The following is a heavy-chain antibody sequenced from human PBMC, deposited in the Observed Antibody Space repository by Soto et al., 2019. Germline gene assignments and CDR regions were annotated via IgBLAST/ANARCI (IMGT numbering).Heavy chain of an antibody. Sequence: EVQLLESGGGLAQPGGSLRLSCAASGSTFSNYAMSWVRQAPVKGLEWVSAISGTGGSTYYADSVKGRFTISRDNSKNTLFLRMDSLRAEDTAIYYCAKLGYSYGIGYYFDYWGQGTLVTVSS. D-gene: IGHD5-18*01. CDR2: ISGTGGST. V-gene: IGHV3-23*01. J-gene: IGHJ4*02. CDR3: AKLGYSYGIGYYFDY. CDR1: GSTFSNYA.